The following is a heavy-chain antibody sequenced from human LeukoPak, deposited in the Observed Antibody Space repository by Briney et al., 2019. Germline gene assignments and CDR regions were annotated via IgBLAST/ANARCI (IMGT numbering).Heavy chain of an antibody. J-gene: IGHJ4*02. CDR2: ISWNSGSI. CDR1: GFTFYDYA. D-gene: IGHD3-3*01. V-gene: IGHV3-9*01. Sequence: PGGSLRLSCAASGFTFYDYAMHWVRQAPGKGLEWVSGISWNSGSIGYADSVKGRFTISRDNAKNSLYLQMNSLRSEDTSVYYCSRGPPVGTAFITINGDYWGQGTLVTVSS. CDR3: SRGPPVGTAFITINGDY.